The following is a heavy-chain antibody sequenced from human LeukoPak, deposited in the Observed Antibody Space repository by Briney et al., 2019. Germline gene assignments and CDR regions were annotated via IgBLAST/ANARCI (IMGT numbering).Heavy chain of an antibody. CDR1: GFTFSNAW. CDR3: ARDSTYYYDSSGY. Sequence: PGGSLRLSCAASGFTFSNAWMSWVRQAPGKGLEWVSSISSSSSYIYYADSVKGRFTISRDNAKNSLYLQMNSLRAEDTAVYYCARDSTYYYDSSGYWGQGTLVTVSS. J-gene: IGHJ4*02. V-gene: IGHV3-21*01. D-gene: IGHD3-22*01. CDR2: ISSSSSYI.